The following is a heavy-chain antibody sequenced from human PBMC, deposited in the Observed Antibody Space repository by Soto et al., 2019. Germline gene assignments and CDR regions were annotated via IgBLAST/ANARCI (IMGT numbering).Heavy chain of an antibody. Sequence: PGVSLRLSCAASGFTCSSYWMHWVRQAPGKGLVWVSRINSDGSSTSYADSVKGRFTISRDNAKNTLYLQMNSLRAEDTAVYYCVRTSLVVAAATREDYWGQGTLVTVSS. V-gene: IGHV3-74*01. CDR1: GFTCSSYW. J-gene: IGHJ4*02. D-gene: IGHD2-15*01. CDR3: VRTSLVVAAATREDY. CDR2: INSDGSST.